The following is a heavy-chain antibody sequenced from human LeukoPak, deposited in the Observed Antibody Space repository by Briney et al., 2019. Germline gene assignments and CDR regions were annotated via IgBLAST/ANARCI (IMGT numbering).Heavy chain of an antibody. J-gene: IGHJ3*02. CDR2: IVVGSGNT. Sequence: ASVKVSCKASGFTFTSSAVQWVRQARGQRLEWIGWIVVGSGNTNYAQKFQERVTITRDMSTSTAYMELRSLRSDDTAVYYCARTPDGDAFDIWGQGTMVTVSS. D-gene: IGHD1-14*01. V-gene: IGHV1-58*01. CDR3: ARTPDGDAFDI. CDR1: GFTFTSSA.